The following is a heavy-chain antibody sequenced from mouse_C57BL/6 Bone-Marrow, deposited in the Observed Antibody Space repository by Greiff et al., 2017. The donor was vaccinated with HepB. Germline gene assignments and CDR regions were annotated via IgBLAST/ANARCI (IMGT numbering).Heavy chain of an antibody. J-gene: IGHJ4*01. V-gene: IGHV5-15*04. CDR2: ISNLAYSI. Sequence: EVMLVESGGGLVQPGGSLKLSCAASGFTFSEYGMAWVRQAPRKGPEWVAFISNLAYSIYYADTVTGRFTISRENAKNTLYLEMSSLRSEDTAMYYCARQDYGSSYHYAMDYWGQGTSVTVSS. D-gene: IGHD1-1*01. CDR1: GFTFSEYG. CDR3: ARQDYGSSYHYAMDY.